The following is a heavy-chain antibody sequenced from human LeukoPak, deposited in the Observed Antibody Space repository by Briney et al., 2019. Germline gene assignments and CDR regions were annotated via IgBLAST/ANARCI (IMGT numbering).Heavy chain of an antibody. CDR2: VYGGGDT. Sequence: GGSLRLSCAASRYIVSGSYMVCARQAPEKGLEWVSVVYGGGDTNVADSVRGRFTMSRDTSDNSVHLQRNNLRVEDTAVYYCATFGLQPSSNWYFYVWGRGTQVTVSS. V-gene: IGHV3-66*01. J-gene: IGHJ2*01. CDR1: RYIVSGSY. CDR3: ATFGLQPSSNWYFYV. D-gene: IGHD2-2*01.